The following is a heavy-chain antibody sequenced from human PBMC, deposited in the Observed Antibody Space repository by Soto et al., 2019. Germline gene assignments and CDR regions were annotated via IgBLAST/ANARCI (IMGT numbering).Heavy chain of an antibody. V-gene: IGHV1-18*01. CDR3: VREGEYCTNGVCYPAFDI. CDR1: GYTFTSYG. D-gene: IGHD2-8*01. J-gene: IGHJ3*02. Sequence: QVQLVQSGAEVKKPGASVKVSCKASGYTFTSYGISWVRQAPGQGLEWMGWISAYNGNTNYAQKLQGRVTMTTDTSTSTAYMELRSLRSDDTAVYYCVREGEYCTNGVCYPAFDIWGQGTMVTVSS. CDR2: ISAYNGNT.